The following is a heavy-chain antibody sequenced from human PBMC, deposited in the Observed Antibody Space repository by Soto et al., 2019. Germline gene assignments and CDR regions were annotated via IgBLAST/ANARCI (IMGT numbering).Heavy chain of an antibody. CDR1: GGTFSSYP. CDR2: IIPIFGTA. CDR3: ARGGVSYYDSSGYYPDFDY. J-gene: IGHJ4*02. D-gene: IGHD3-22*01. Sequence: ASVKVSCKASGGTFSSYPISWVRQAPGQGLEWMGGIIPIFGTANYAQKFQGRVTITADESTGTAYMELSSLRSEDTAVYYCARGGVSYYDSSGYYPDFDYWGQGTLVTVSS. V-gene: IGHV1-69*13.